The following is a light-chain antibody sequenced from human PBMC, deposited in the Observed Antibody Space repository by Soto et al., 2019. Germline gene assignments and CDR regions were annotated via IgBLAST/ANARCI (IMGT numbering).Light chain of an antibody. Sequence: EIVLTQSPGTLSLSPGERATLSCRASQSVSSSYLAWYQQKPGQAPRLLIYGASSRATGIPDRFSGSGSATDFTNTISRQAPEDFAVYYCHQYDSSPLTLGGGTKVEIK. CDR2: GAS. CDR1: QSVSSSY. CDR3: HQYDSSPLT. J-gene: IGKJ4*02. V-gene: IGKV3-20*01.